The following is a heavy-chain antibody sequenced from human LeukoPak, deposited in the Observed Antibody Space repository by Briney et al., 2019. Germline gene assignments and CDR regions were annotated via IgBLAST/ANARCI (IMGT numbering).Heavy chain of an antibody. CDR3: AKDRRLRFLEWSSIGYFQH. CDR1: GYTFSSYA. V-gene: IGHV1-18*04. J-gene: IGHJ1*01. Sequence: ASVKVSCKASGYTFSSYAISWVRQAPGQGLDWMGWISPYNGNTKYAQKFQGRVTMTTDTSTSTAYMELRSLRSDDTAVYYCAKDRRLRFLEWSSIGYFQHWGQGTLVAVSS. D-gene: IGHD3-3*01. CDR2: ISPYNGNT.